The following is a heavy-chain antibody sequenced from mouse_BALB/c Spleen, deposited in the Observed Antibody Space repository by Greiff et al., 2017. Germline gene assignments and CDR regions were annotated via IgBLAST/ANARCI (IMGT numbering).Heavy chain of an antibody. CDR2: IWAGGST. Sequence: VKVVESGPGLVAPSQSLSITCTVSGFSLTSYGVHWVRQPPGKGLEWLGVIWAGGSTNYNSALMSRLSISKDNSKSQVFLKMNSLQTDDTAMYYCARDQGIAMDYWGQGTSVTVSS. CDR3: ARDQGIAMDY. CDR1: GFSLTSYG. V-gene: IGHV2-9*02. D-gene: IGHD3-2*02. J-gene: IGHJ4*01.